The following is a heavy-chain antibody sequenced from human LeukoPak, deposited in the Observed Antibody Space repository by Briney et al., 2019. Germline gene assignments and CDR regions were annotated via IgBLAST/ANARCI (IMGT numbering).Heavy chain of an antibody. J-gene: IGHJ4*02. Sequence: GASVKVSCTASGYTFTSYGISWVRQAPGQGLEWMGWISAYNGNTNYAQKLQGRVTMTTDTSTSTAYMELRSLRSDDTAVYYCARVNYCSSTSCYMAGIDYWGQGTLVTVSS. D-gene: IGHD2-2*02. CDR1: GYTFTSYG. V-gene: IGHV1-18*01. CDR2: ISAYNGNT. CDR3: ARVNYCSSTSCYMAGIDY.